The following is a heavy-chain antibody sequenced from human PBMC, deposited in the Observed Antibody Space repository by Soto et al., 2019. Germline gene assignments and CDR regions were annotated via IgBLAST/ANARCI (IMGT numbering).Heavy chain of an antibody. D-gene: IGHD6-25*01. V-gene: IGHV3-23*01. Sequence: EVQLLESGGGLVQPGRSLRLSCAASGFTFSNYAMSWVRHAPGQGLDCVSAISGSGGTTYYADSVKGRFTISRDNSKNTLFLQMNSLSAEDAAVYYCAKFFVETGSNSGWPWSFHYWGQGTLVTVSS. J-gene: IGHJ4*02. CDR1: GFTFSNYA. CDR2: ISGSGGTT. CDR3: AKFFVETGSNSGWPWSFHY.